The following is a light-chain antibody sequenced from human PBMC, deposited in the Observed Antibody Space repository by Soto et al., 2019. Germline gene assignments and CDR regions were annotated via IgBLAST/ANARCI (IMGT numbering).Light chain of an antibody. Sequence: AIRMTQSPSSFSASTGDRVTITCRASQGISSYLAWYQQKPGKAPKLLIYAASTLQSGVPSRFSGSGSGTDFTLTISCLQSEDFATYYCQQYYSYPHTFGTGTKVDIK. CDR1: QGISSY. CDR3: QQYYSYPHT. CDR2: AAS. J-gene: IGKJ3*01. V-gene: IGKV1-8*01.